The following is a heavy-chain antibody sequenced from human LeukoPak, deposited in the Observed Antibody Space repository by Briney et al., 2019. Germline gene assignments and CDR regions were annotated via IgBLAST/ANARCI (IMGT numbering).Heavy chain of an antibody. D-gene: IGHD3-16*01. V-gene: IGHV3-7*01. CDR3: ASDQGGALDY. CDR2: IKQDGNEK. J-gene: IGHJ4*02. CDR1: GFSFSSYW. Sequence: GGSLRLSCAASGFSFSSYWMAWVRQAPGKGLEWVGHIKQDGNEKHSVDSVKRRLPIYRDNDKNSVYLQMNSPSAEDTAVYHCASDQGGALDYWGQGILVTVSS.